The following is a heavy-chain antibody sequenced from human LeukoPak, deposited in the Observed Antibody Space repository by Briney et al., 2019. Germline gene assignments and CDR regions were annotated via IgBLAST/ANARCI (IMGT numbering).Heavy chain of an antibody. V-gene: IGHV3-30-3*01. CDR1: GFTFSSYA. Sequence: GGSLRLSCAASGFTFSSYAMHWVRQAPGKGLEWVAVISYDGSNKYYADSVKGRFTISRDNSKNTLYLQMNSLRAEDTAVYYCARDLPADVWGKGTTVTVSS. J-gene: IGHJ6*04. CDR2: ISYDGSNK. CDR3: ARDLPADV.